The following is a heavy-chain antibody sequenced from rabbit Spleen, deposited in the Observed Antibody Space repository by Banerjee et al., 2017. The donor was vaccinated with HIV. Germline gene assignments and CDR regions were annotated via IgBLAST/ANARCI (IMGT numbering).Heavy chain of an antibody. CDR3: ARSTYGYDDYGDLYYAAMDL. CDR1: GFSFSSGYW. CDR2: IAGSSSGFT. D-gene: IGHD2-1*01. Sequence: QEQLVESGGGLVQPEGSLTLTCTASGFSFSSGYWMSWVRQAPGKGLEWISCIAGSSSGFTYSATWATGRFTISKTSSTTVTLQMTSLTAADTATYFCARSTYGYDDYGDLYYAAMDLWGPGTLVTVS. V-gene: IGHV1S45*01. J-gene: IGHJ6*01.